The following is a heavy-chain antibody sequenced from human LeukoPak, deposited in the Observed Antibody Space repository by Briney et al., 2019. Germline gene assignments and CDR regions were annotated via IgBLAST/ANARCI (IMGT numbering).Heavy chain of an antibody. V-gene: IGHV3-23*01. CDR2: ISGSGGST. Sequence: GRSLSLSCAASGFTFSSYAMSWVRQAPGKGLEWVSAISGSGGSTYYADSVKGRFTISRDNSKNTLYLQMNSLRAEDTAVYYCAKGVGAYDDAFDIWGQGTMVTVSS. CDR3: AKGVGAYDDAFDI. D-gene: IGHD1-26*01. J-gene: IGHJ3*02. CDR1: GFTFSSYA.